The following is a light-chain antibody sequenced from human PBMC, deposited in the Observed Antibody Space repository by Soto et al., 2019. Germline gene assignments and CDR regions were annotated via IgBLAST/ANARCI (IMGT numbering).Light chain of an antibody. CDR2: KIS. V-gene: IGKV2-24*01. CDR3: MQATQFPIT. J-gene: IGKJ5*01. CDR1: QSLVPSDGNTY. Sequence: DIVMTQTPLSSPVTLGQPASISCRSSQSLVPSDGNTYLSWFQQRPGQPPRPLIYKISNRFSGVPDRFSGSGAGTEFTLKISRVEVDDVGTYYCMQATQFPITFGPRTRLEI.